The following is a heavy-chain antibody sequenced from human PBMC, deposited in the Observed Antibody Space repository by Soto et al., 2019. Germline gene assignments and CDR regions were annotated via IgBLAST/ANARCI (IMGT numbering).Heavy chain of an antibody. V-gene: IGHV1-18*04. CDR2: ISGYNGNT. Sequence: ASVKVSFKASGYTFSGYSITWLRQAPGQGLEWMGRISGYNGNTNYARTLRDRLTLTTDTSTSTAYMELRSLTSDDTAVYYCARDVFCGGAPACPDMDVWGQGTTVTVSS. CDR3: ARDVFCGGAPACPDMDV. J-gene: IGHJ6*02. D-gene: IGHD2-21*01. CDR1: GYTFSGYS.